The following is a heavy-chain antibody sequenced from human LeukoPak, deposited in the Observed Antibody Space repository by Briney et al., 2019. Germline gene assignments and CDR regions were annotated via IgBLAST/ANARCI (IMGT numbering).Heavy chain of an antibody. Sequence: SQTLSLTCTVSGGSVSSGDYYWSWIRQPPGKGLEWIGYIYYSGSTYYNPSLKSRVTISVDTSKNQFSLKLSSVTAADTAVYYCARKLRFLEWLPYARWFDPWGQGTLVTVSS. V-gene: IGHV4-30-4*08. CDR1: GGSVSSGDYY. D-gene: IGHD3-3*01. CDR3: ARKLRFLEWLPYARWFDP. CDR2: IYYSGST. J-gene: IGHJ5*02.